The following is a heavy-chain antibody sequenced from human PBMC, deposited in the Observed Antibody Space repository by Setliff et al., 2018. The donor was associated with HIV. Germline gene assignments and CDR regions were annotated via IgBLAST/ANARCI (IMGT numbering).Heavy chain of an antibody. Sequence: GGSLRLSCAASGFTFSSYWMHWVRQAPGKGLVWVSGINNDTTTTTYADSVKGRFTISRDNSKNTLYLQMGSLRAEDMAVYYCPRASGYAGFFYFDYWGQGTLVTVSS. CDR3: PRASGYAGFFYFDY. V-gene: IGHV3-74*01. J-gene: IGHJ4*02. CDR2: INNDTTTT. CDR1: GFTFSSYW. D-gene: IGHD5-12*01.